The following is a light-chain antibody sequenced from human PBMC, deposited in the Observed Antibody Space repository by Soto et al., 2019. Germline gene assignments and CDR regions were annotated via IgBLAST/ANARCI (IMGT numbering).Light chain of an antibody. J-gene: IGKJ4*01. CDR1: QGIRND. CDR2: AAS. V-gene: IGKV1-17*01. Sequence: DIQMTQSPSSLSASVGDRVTITCRASQGIRNDLGWFQQKPGKAPKRLIFAASGLQSGVPSGFSGSGSGTEVTHTISSLQPEYFATYSCLQHNTYSPLTFGGGTKVEIK. CDR3: LQHNTYSPLT.